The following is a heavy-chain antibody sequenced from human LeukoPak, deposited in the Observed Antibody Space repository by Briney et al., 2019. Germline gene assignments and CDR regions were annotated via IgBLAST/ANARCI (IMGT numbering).Heavy chain of an antibody. D-gene: IGHD2-21*02. Sequence: PGGSLRLSCAASGFTFSSYGMHWVRQAPGKGLEWVAVIWYDGSNKYYADSVKGRFTISRDNSKNTPYLQMNSLRAEDTAVYYCARGSIMVTSFDYWGQGTLVTVSS. CDR1: GFTFSSYG. CDR2: IWYDGSNK. J-gene: IGHJ4*02. CDR3: ARGSIMVTSFDY. V-gene: IGHV3-33*01.